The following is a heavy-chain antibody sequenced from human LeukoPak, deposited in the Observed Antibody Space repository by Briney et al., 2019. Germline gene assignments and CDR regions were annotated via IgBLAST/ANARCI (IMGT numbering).Heavy chain of an antibody. Sequence: PGGSLRLSCAASGFTFSSYAMSWVRQASGKGLEWVSSISGSDGRTDYADSVRGRFTISRDNSKNTLYLQMSSLGAEDTAMYYCAKDLPNFFDSWGQGTLVTVSS. J-gene: IGHJ4*02. V-gene: IGHV3-23*01. CDR1: GFTFSSYA. CDR2: ISGSDGRT. CDR3: AKDLPNFFDS.